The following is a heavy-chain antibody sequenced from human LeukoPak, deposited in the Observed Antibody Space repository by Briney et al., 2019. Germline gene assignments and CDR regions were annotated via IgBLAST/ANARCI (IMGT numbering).Heavy chain of an antibody. V-gene: IGHV3-21*01. D-gene: IGHD2-2*01. J-gene: IGHJ5*02. CDR1: GFTFSSYS. CDR2: ISSSSSYI. CDR3: ARVDYCSSTSCYFGYSSSWSYNWFDP. Sequence: GGSLRLSCAASGFTFSSYSMNWVRQAPGKGLEWVSSISSSSSYIYYADSVKGRFTISRDNAKNSLYLQMNSLRAQDTAVYYCARVDYCSSTSCYFGYSSSWSYNWFDPWGQGTLVTVSS.